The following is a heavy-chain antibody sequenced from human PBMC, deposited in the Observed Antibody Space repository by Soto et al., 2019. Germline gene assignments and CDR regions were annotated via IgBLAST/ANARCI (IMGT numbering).Heavy chain of an antibody. Sequence: EVQLLESGGGLVQPGGSLRLSCAASGFTFSSYDMSWVRQAPGKGLEWVSAISGSGGNTYYADSVKGRFTISRDNSKNTLDLQRNSPSAEDTSVYYCAKDRRRGGGGWYFDYWCQGTLVTVSS. V-gene: IGHV3-23*01. J-gene: IGHJ4*02. CDR1: GFTFSSYD. D-gene: IGHD3-16*01. CDR2: ISGSGGNT. CDR3: AKDRRRGGGGWYFDY.